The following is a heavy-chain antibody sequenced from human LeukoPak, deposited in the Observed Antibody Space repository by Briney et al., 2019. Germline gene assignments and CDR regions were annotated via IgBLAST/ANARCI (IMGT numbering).Heavy chain of an antibody. V-gene: IGHV1-8*03. J-gene: IGHJ2*01. CDR2: MNPNSGNT. D-gene: IGHD2-8*01. CDR3: ARALGYCTNGVCYRYFDL. Sequence: ASVKVSCKASGYTFTSYDINWVRQATGQGLEWMGWMNPNSGNTGYAHKFQGRVTITRNTSISTAYMELSSLRSEDTAVYYCARALGYCTNGVCYRYFDLWGRGTLVTVSS. CDR1: GYTFTSYD.